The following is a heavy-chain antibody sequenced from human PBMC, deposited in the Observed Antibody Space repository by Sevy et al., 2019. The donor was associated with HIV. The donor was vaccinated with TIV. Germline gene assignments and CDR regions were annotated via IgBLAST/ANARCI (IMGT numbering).Heavy chain of an antibody. J-gene: IGHJ5*02. CDR2: ISVSGDST. V-gene: IGHV3-23*01. Sequence: GGSLRLSCAASGFSFSTYAMSWVRQAPGKGLEWVSTISVSGDSTYYADSVKGRFTISRDNSKNTLYLQMNTLRAEDTALYYCAKDHDNNWFDPWGQGTLVTVSS. CDR3: AKDHDNNWFDP. D-gene: IGHD3-9*01. CDR1: GFSFSTYA.